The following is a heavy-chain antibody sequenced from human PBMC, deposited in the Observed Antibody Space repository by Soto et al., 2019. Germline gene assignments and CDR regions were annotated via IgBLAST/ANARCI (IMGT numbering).Heavy chain of an antibody. CDR1: GFSFGSYA. Sequence: GGSLRLSCAASGFSFGSYALSWVRQAPGKGLEWVSTISGSDGKTFYADSVKGRFSISRDTSQSTLYLQMNSLRAGDTAMYYCARWSYLDYWGQGTRVTVSS. V-gene: IGHV3-23*01. CDR2: ISGSDGKT. CDR3: ARWSYLDY. D-gene: IGHD3-3*01. J-gene: IGHJ4*02.